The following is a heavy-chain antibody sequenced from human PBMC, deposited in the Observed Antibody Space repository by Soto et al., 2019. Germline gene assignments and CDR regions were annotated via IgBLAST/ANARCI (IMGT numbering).Heavy chain of an antibody. CDR1: GFTFRSYS. Sequence: GGSLRLSCAASGFTFRSYSVNWVRQAPGKGLEWISYISGSGSPIDYADSVKGRFIVSRDNAKNSLYLQMNSLRDEDTAVYYCARDHEYAFDFWGQGILVTVSS. V-gene: IGHV3-48*02. D-gene: IGHD2-2*01. CDR3: ARDHEYAFDF. J-gene: IGHJ4*02. CDR2: ISGSGSPI.